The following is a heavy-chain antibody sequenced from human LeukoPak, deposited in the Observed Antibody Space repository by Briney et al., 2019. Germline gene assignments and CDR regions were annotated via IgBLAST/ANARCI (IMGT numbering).Heavy chain of an antibody. CDR3: ARLIGSSTVADY. D-gene: IGHD1-14*01. CDR1: GGSISSYY. V-gene: IGHV4-4*07. Sequence: SETLSLTCTVSGGSISSYYWSWIRQPAGKGLEWIGRIYTSGSTNYNPSLKSRVTMSVDTSKNQFFLKLDSVTAADTAVYYCARLIGSSTVADYWGQGTLVTVSS. CDR2: IYTSGST. J-gene: IGHJ4*02.